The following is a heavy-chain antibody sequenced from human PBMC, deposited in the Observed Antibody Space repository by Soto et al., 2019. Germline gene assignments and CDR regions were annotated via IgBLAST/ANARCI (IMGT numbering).Heavy chain of an antibody. D-gene: IGHD3-10*01. Sequence: PGGSLRLSCAASGFTFSSYGMHRVRQAPGKGLEWVAVIWYYGSNKYYADSVKGRFTISRDNSKNTLYLQMNSLRAEDTAVYYCARMGNPCTNGVCYFRDYGSGSYYADYWGQGTLVTVSS. CDR3: ARMGNPCTNGVCYFRDYGSGSYYADY. J-gene: IGHJ4*02. V-gene: IGHV3-33*01. CDR1: GFTFSSYG. CDR2: IWYYGSNK.